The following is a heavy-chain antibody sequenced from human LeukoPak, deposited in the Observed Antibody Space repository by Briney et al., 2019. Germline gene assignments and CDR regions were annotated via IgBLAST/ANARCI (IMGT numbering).Heavy chain of an antibody. V-gene: IGHV1-18*01. CDR3: ARVDCSGGSCFSATH. CDR2: ISDNKRNT. D-gene: IGHD2-15*01. Sequence: VASVKVSCKTSGFAFISFGINWVRQAPGQGLEWVGWISDNKRNTNYAQNFKGRVTMTTDASTRTAYMQLRSLRSDDTAVYYCARVDCSGGSCFSATHWGQGTLVTVSP. J-gene: IGHJ4*02. CDR1: GFAFISFG.